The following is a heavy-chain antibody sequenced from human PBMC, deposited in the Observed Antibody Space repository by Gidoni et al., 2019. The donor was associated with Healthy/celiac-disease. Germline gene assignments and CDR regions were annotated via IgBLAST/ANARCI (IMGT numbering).Heavy chain of an antibody. J-gene: IGHJ4*02. V-gene: IGHV3-7*03. D-gene: IGHD6-13*01. CDR2: IKQDGSEK. CDR3: ARDPGGSWLAFDY. CDR1: GFTFSSYW. Sequence: EVQLVESGGGLVQPGGSLRLSCAAPGFTFSSYWMSWVRQAPGKGLEWVANIKQDGSEKYYVDSVKGRFTISRDNAKNSLYLQMNSLRAEDTAVYYCARDPGGSWLAFDYWGQGTLVTVSS.